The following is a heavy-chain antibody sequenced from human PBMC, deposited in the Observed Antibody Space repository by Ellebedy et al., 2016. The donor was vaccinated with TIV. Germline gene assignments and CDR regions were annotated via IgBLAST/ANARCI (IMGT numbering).Heavy chain of an antibody. D-gene: IGHD3-10*01. J-gene: IGHJ3*02. V-gene: IGHV4-59*12. CDR3: ARVRWFGASTTTRAVPSSFDI. Sequence: MPSETLSLTCTVSGGSISSYYWSWIRQPPGMGLEWIGQIDDRGSTNANPSLKGRIIISVDKSKSQFSLNVSSVTAADTAVYYCARVRWFGASTTTRAVPSSFDIWGQGTMVTVSS. CDR2: IDDRGST. CDR1: GGSISSYY.